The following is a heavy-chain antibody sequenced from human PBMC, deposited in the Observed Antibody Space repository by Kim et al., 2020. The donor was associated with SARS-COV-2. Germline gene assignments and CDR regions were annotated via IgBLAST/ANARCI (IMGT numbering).Heavy chain of an antibody. CDR2: INHSGST. Sequence: SETLSLTCAVYVGSFSGYYWSWIRQPPGKGLEWIGEINHSGSTHYNPSFKSRVTVSVDTSRNQFSLKLSSVTAADPPADYCARHRWKDYWGQGTVVTVS. CDR1: VGSFSGYY. J-gene: IGHJ4*02. V-gene: IGHV4-34*01. D-gene: IGHD1-1*01. CDR3: ARHRWKDY.